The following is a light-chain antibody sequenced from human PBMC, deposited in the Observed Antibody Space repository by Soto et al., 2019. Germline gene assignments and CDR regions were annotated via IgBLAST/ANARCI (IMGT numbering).Light chain of an antibody. CDR2: KAS. CDR3: MQPLQSWT. CDR1: QSISSW. V-gene: IGKV1-5*03. Sequence: DIQMTQSPSTLSASVGDRVTITCRASQSISSWLAWYQQKPGKAPKLLIYKASSLESGVPDRFSGSGSGTDFTLKISRVEAEDVGVYYCMQPLQSWTFGQGTKVEIK. J-gene: IGKJ1*01.